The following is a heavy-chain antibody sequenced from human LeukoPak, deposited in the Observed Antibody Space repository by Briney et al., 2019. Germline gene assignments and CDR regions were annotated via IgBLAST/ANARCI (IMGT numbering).Heavy chain of an antibody. J-gene: IGHJ3*02. CDR2: ISGSGGST. V-gene: IGHV3-23*01. CDR1: GFTFSSYG. Sequence: QPGGTLRLSCAASGFTFSSYGMSWVRQAPGKGLEWVSAISGSGGSTYYADSVKGRFTISRDNSKNTLYLQMNSLRAEDTAVYYCARESGDSYDAFDIWGQGTMVTVSS. D-gene: IGHD2-21*02. CDR3: ARESGDSYDAFDI.